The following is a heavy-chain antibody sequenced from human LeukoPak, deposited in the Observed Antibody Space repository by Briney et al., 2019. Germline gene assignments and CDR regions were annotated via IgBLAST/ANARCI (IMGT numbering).Heavy chain of an antibody. D-gene: IGHD3-10*01. CDR3: AGSPPFRGLGYYFDY. J-gene: IGHJ4*02. CDR1: GGSISSSSYY. CDR2: INHSGST. Sequence: SETLSLTCTVSGGSISSSSYYWGWIRQPPGKGLEWIGEINHSGSTNYNPSLKSRVTISVDTSKNQFSLKLSSVTAADTAVYYCAGSPPFRGLGYYFDYWGQGTLVTVSS. V-gene: IGHV4-39*07.